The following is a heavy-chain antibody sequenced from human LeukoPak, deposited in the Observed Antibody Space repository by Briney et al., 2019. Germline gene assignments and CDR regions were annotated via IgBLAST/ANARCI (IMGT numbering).Heavy chain of an antibody. CDR3: ARVKDPGGYYYYYFMDI. J-gene: IGHJ6*03. CDR1: GGPFSGHY. V-gene: IGHV4-34*01. D-gene: IGHD3-16*01. Sequence: SETLSLTCAVYGGPFSGHYWTWIRQPPGKGLEWIVEINHSGSTNYNPSLKSRVTISVAMSKDQSFLKVSSVTGANTAVYSCARVKDPGGYYYYYFMDIWGKGNTVTVSS. CDR2: INHSGST.